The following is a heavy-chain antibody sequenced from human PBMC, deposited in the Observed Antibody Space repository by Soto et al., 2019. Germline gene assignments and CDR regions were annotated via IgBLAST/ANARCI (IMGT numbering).Heavy chain of an antibody. Sequence: EVQLVESGGGLVQPGGSLRLSCAASGFTFSSYWMHWVRQAPGKGLVWVSRINSDGSNTTYADSVKGRFTISRDNAKNTLFLQLNSLRAEDTAVYYCARESSSWYLGYWGQGTLVTVSS. CDR1: GFTFSSYW. CDR2: INSDGSNT. D-gene: IGHD6-13*01. V-gene: IGHV3-74*01. J-gene: IGHJ4*02. CDR3: ARESSSWYLGY.